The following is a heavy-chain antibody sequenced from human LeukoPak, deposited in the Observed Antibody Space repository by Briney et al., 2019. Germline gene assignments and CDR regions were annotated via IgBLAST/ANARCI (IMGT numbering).Heavy chain of an antibody. Sequence: PSETLSLSCTVSGGSTSIGGYYWSWIRQHPGKGLEWIGYISYSGRTYYNPYNPSLKSRVTISLDTSKNQFSLKLSSVTAADTAVYYCARGKRLESSVYYFNWFDPWGQGTLVTASS. CDR3: ARGKRLESSVYYFNWFDP. CDR2: ISYSGRT. D-gene: IGHD3-22*01. CDR1: GGSTSIGGYY. J-gene: IGHJ5*02. V-gene: IGHV4-31*03.